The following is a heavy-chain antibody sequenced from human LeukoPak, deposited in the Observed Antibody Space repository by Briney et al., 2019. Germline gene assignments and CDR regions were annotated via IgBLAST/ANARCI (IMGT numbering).Heavy chain of an antibody. Sequence: GGSLRLSCAASGFTFSSYGMHWVRQAPGKGLEWVAVISYDGGNKYYADSVKGRFTISRDNSKNTLYLQMNSLRAEDTAVYYCAKDRGQLWPKYYFDYWGQGTLVTVSS. CDR2: ISYDGGNK. CDR1: GFTFSSYG. V-gene: IGHV3-30*18. CDR3: AKDRGQLWPKYYFDY. J-gene: IGHJ4*02. D-gene: IGHD5-18*01.